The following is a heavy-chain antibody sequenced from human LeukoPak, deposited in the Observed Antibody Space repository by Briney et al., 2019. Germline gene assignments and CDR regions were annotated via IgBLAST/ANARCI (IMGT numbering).Heavy chain of an antibody. J-gene: IGHJ4*02. V-gene: IGHV4-59*08. CDR3: ARLATATGTTHY. D-gene: IGHD1-1*01. CDR1: GGSISSYY. CDR2: IYYSGST. Sequence: SETLSLTCTVSGGSISSYYWSWIRQPPGKGLEWIGYIYYSGSTNYNPSLKSRVTISVDTSKNQFSLKLSSVTAADTAVYYCARLATATGTTHYWGQGTLVTVSS.